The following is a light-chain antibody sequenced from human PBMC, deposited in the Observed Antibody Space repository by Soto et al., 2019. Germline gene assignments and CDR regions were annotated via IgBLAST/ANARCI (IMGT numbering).Light chain of an antibody. CDR2: AAA. Sequence: DIQMTQSPSSVSASVGDRVTITCRASQGISRWLAWYQQKPGKAPKLLISAAASLQSGVPSRFRGSGSGTGFTLTISSLQPEDFATYYCQQSYSTPPITFGQGTRLEIK. CDR3: QQSYSTPPIT. J-gene: IGKJ5*01. CDR1: QGISRW. V-gene: IGKV1-12*01.